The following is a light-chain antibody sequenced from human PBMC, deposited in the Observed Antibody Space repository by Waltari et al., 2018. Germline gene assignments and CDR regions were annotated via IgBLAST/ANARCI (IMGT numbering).Light chain of an antibody. V-gene: IGKV3-15*01. CDR2: DIS. CDR3: QQYGSWPLT. CDR1: QGVRGF. Sequence: ETVLTQSPVTLSVSPGERVALPCRASQGVRGFLAWYQQKPGQAPRLLVYDISTRATGIPAMFSGSGSETEFTLTISGLQSEDFAVYYCQQYGSWPLTFGGGTKVDLK. J-gene: IGKJ4*01.